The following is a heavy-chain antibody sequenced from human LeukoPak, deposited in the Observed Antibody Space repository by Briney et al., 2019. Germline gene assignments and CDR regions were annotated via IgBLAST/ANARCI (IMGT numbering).Heavy chain of an antibody. D-gene: IGHD2-15*01. CDR1: GGSISTYF. CDR3: ARYHQPSGPNWLDR. Sequence: SETLSLTCTVSGGSISTYFWTWIRQFPGKGLAWIGYIYYTGTTSYNPSLKSRVTISVDTSKNQFSLSLSSVTAADTAVYYCARYHQPSGPNWLDRWGQGTLVTVSS. J-gene: IGHJ5*02. V-gene: IGHV4-59*01. CDR2: IYYTGTT.